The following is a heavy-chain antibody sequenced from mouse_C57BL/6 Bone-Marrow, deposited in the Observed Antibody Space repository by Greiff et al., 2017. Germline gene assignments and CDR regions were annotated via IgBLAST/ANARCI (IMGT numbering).Heavy chain of an antibody. CDR2: IYPGRGST. D-gene: IGHD2-3*01. Sequence: QVQLKQPGAELVKPGASVKMSCKASGYTFTSYWINWVKQRPGQGLEWIGDIYPGRGSTNYNEKIKSKATMTVATSSSTAYMQLSSLTSEYSAVAYCARIYDGYCFAYWGQGTTLTVSS. CDR3: ARIYDGYCFAY. V-gene: IGHV1-55*01. J-gene: IGHJ2*01. CDR1: GYTFTSYW.